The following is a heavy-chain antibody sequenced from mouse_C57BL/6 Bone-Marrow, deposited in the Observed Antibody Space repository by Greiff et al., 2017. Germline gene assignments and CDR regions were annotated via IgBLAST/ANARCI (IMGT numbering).Heavy chain of an antibody. CDR1: GYTFTDYE. J-gene: IGHJ3*01. V-gene: IGHV1-15*01. CDR2: IDPETGGT. CDR3: TKEEAYYDYDSWFAY. Sequence: VQLQQSGAELVRPGASVTLSCKASGYTFTDYEMHWVKQTPVHGLEWIGAIDPETGGTAYNQKFKGKAILTADKSSSTAYMELRSLTSEDSAVYYCTKEEAYYDYDSWFAYWGQGTLVTVSA. D-gene: IGHD2-4*01.